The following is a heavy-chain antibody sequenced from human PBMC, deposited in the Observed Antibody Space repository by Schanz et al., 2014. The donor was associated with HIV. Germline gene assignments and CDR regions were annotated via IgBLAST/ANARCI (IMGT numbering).Heavy chain of an antibody. CDR3: ARSSGWGGWSTWDGMDV. J-gene: IGHJ6*02. Sequence: QVQLVQSGAEVKKPGASVKASCKASGYSFTGYYIHWVRQAPRQGLEWMGWLNTNIGATDYAPKFQGRVTLTGDTSTGTAYMEMRRLRSGDTAVYYCARSSGWGGWSTWDGMDVWGQGTTVTVS. CDR2: LNTNIGAT. CDR1: GYSFTGYY. V-gene: IGHV1-2*02. D-gene: IGHD6-19*01.